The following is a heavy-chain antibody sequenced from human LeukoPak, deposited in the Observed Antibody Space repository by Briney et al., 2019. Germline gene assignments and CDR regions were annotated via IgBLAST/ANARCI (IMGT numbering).Heavy chain of an antibody. CDR3: ARGVWGAWFDP. CDR2: FNPENGNT. J-gene: IGHJ5*02. Sequence: ASVKVSCKASGYSFVGYGITWVRQAPGQGLEWMGWFNPENGNTNYAQKVQGRVTMTADTSTSTSYMELRSLRSDDTAVYYCARGVWGAWFDPWGQGTLVTVSS. CDR1: GYSFVGYG. V-gene: IGHV1-18*01. D-gene: IGHD3-16*01.